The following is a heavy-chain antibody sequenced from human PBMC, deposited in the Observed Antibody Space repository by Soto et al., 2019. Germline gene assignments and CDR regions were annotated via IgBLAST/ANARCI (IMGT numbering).Heavy chain of an antibody. CDR3: ARDRAKWKDYYYYGMDV. V-gene: IGHV4-30-4*01. CDR1: GGSISSGDDF. CDR2: IYYSGST. D-gene: IGHD1-20*01. Sequence: QVQLQESGPGLVKPSQTLSLTCTVSGGSISSGDDFWTWIRQPPGKGLEWIGYIYYSGSTYYNPSLKSRLTMSVDTSKKQCSLKLSSVTAADTAVYYCARDRAKWKDYYYYGMDVWGQGTTVTVSS. J-gene: IGHJ6*02.